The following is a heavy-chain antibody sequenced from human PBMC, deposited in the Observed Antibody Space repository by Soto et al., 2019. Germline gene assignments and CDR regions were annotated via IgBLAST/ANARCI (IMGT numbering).Heavy chain of an antibody. CDR2: ISYDGSNK. V-gene: IGHV3-30*18. D-gene: IGHD4-17*01. Sequence: GGSLRLSCAASGFTFSSYGMHWVRQAPGKGLEWVAVISYDGSNKYYADSVKGRFTISRDNSKNTLYLQMNSLRAEDTAVYYCAKDFYGDYSFQYYYYGMDVWGQGTTVTVSS. J-gene: IGHJ6*02. CDR1: GFTFSSYG. CDR3: AKDFYGDYSFQYYYYGMDV.